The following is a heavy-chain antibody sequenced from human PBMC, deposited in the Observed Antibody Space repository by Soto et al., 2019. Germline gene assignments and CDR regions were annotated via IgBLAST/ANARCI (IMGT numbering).Heavy chain of an antibody. V-gene: IGHV4-39*01. J-gene: IGHJ5*02. CDR3: ARHSHSSSYGYCSGGSCYKGSWFDP. D-gene: IGHD2-15*01. CDR2: IYYSGST. CDR1: GGSISSSSYY. Sequence: PSETLSLTCTVSGGSISSSSYYWGWIRQPPGKGLEWIGSIYYSGSTYYNPSLKSRVTISVDTSKNQFSLKLSSVTAADTAVYYCARHSHSSSYGYCSGGSCYKGSWFDPWGQGTLVTVSS.